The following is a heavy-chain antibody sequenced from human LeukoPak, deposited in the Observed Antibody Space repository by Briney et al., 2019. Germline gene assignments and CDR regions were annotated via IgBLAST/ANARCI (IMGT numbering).Heavy chain of an antibody. J-gene: IGHJ4*02. V-gene: IGHV3-7*01. CDR1: GFTFSSYW. CDR2: IKQDGSEK. Sequence: GGSLRLSCAASGFTFSSYWMSWVRQAPGKGLEWVANIKQDGSEKYYVDSVKGRFTISRDNAKNSLYLQMNSLRAEDTAVYYCARDYRTIPKKYSGSYYSNFDYWGQGTLVTVSS. CDR3: ARDYRTIPKKYSGSYYSNFDY. D-gene: IGHD1-26*01.